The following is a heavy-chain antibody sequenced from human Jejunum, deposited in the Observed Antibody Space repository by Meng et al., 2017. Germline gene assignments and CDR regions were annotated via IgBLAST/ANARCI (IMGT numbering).Heavy chain of an antibody. J-gene: IGHJ4*02. D-gene: IGHD1-26*01. V-gene: IGHV3-74*01. CDR2: LNPDGTNI. Sequence: GESLKISCAASGFNFSDSWMHWVRQVPGKGLVWVSRLNPDGTNINYADSVKGRFTISRDNAKNTLYLQMNSLGAEDTAVYYCARADAVVGATLDYWGQGTLVTVSS. CDR3: ARADAVVGATLDY. CDR1: GFNFSDSW.